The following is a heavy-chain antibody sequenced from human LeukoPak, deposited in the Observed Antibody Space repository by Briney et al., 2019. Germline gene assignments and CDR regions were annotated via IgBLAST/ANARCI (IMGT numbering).Heavy chain of an antibody. V-gene: IGHV3-23*01. Sequence: GGSLRLSCAASGFTFSSHAMSWVRQAPGKGLEWVSVISGSGGDTYYADSVKGRFTISRDNSKDTLYVQMNSLGAEDTAVYHCAKGPNDSSNYLFEYWGQGTLVTVSS. CDR1: GFTFSSHA. D-gene: IGHD4-11*01. CDR2: ISGSGGDT. CDR3: AKGPNDSSNYLFEY. J-gene: IGHJ4*02.